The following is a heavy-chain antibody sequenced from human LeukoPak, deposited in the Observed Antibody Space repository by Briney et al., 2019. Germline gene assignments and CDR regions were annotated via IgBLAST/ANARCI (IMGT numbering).Heavy chain of an antibody. Sequence: SETLSLTCTVSGGSISSSSYYWGWIHQPPGKGLEWIGSIYYSGSTYYNPSLKSRVTISVDTSKNQFSLKLSSVTAADTAVYYCARGSRDSYGWPSPVYYYYYMDAWGKGTTVTVSS. CDR3: ARGSRDSYGWPSPVYYYYYMDA. D-gene: IGHD5-18*01. V-gene: IGHV4-39*07. CDR2: IYYSGST. J-gene: IGHJ6*03. CDR1: GGSISSSSYY.